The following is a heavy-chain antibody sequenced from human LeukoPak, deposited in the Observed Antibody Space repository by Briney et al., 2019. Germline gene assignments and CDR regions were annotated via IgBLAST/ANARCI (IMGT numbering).Heavy chain of an antibody. CDR2: FDPEDGET. J-gene: IGHJ4*02. Sequence: ASVKVSCKVSGYTLTELSMHLVRQAPGKGLEWMGGFDPEDGETIYAQKFQGRVTMTEATSTDTAYMELSSLRSWDTAVYYCATGRGYGFWSDLDSWGQGTLVTVSS. CDR3: ATGRGYGFWSDLDS. CDR1: GYTLTELS. V-gene: IGHV1-24*01. D-gene: IGHD3-3*01.